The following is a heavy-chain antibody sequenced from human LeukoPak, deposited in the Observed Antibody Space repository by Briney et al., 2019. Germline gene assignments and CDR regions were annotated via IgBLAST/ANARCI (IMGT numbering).Heavy chain of an antibody. CDR3: ARQMYYYDSSGNDY. CDR1: GGSISSYY. Sequence: SETLSLTCTVSGGSISSYYWTWIRQPPGKGLEWIGYLYYSGSTNYNPSLKRRVTISVDMSKNQFSLKLSSVTAADAAVYYCARQMYYYDSSGNDYWGQGTLVTVSS. D-gene: IGHD3-22*01. V-gene: IGHV4-59*01. J-gene: IGHJ4*02. CDR2: LYYSGST.